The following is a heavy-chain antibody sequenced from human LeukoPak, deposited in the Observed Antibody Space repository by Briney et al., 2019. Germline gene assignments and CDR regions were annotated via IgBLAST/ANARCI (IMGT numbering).Heavy chain of an antibody. CDR1: GFTFSSYA. CDR3: AKDLTWGAMATDAFDI. J-gene: IGHJ3*02. CDR2: ISYDGSNK. V-gene: IGHV3-30-3*01. D-gene: IGHD3-16*01. Sequence: GGSLRLSCAASGFTFSSYAMHWVRQAPGKGLEWVAVISYDGSNKYYADSVKGRFTISRDNSKNTLYLQMNSLRAEDTAVYYCAKDLTWGAMATDAFDIWGQGTMVTVSS.